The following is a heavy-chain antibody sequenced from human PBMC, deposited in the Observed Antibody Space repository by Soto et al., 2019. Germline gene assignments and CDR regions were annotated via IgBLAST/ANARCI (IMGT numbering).Heavy chain of an antibody. V-gene: IGHV3-74*01. J-gene: IGHJ4*02. D-gene: IGHD3-22*01. Sequence: EVQLVESGGGLVQPGGSLRLSCAASGFTFSSYWMHWVRQAPGKGLVWVSRINSDGSSTSYADSVKGRFTISRDNAKNTLYLQMNSRRAEETAVYYCALVYYYDSSGYFLLPDYWGQGTLVTVSS. CDR2: INSDGSST. CDR3: ALVYYYDSSGYFLLPDY. CDR1: GFTFSSYW.